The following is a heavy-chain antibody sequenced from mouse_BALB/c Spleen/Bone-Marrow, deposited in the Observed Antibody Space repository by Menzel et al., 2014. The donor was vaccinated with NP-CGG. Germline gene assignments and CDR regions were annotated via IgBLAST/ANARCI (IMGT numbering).Heavy chain of an antibody. D-gene: IGHD3-1*01. CDR1: GYAFTGYN. Sequence: VQLQQSGPELVKPGASVKVSCKASGYAFTGYNMYWVKQRHGTSLEWIGYIDPYSGGTNYNQKFKGKATLTVDKSSTTAYMHLNSLTSEDSAVYYCAREQTRAMHHWAQGTSVTVSS. J-gene: IGHJ4*01. V-gene: IGHV1S135*01. CDR3: AREQTRAMHH. CDR2: IDPYSGGT.